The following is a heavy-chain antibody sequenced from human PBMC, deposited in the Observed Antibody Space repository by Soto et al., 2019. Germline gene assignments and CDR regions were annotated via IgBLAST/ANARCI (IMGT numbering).Heavy chain of an antibody. Sequence: PGGSLRLSCAASGFTFNNAWMNWVRQAPGKGLEWVGRIKSKIDGGTTDFAAFVKDRFAISRDDSQDTMFLQMNSLKSEDTAVYYCTTDSHFSARLVRFDLWGRGTLVTVSS. J-gene: IGHJ4*01. CDR2: IKSKIDGGTT. CDR3: TTDSHFSARLVRFDL. CDR1: GFTFNNAW. V-gene: IGHV3-15*07. D-gene: IGHD3-3*02.